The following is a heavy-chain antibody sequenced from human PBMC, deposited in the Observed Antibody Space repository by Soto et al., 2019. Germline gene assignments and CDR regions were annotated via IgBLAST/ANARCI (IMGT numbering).Heavy chain of an antibody. CDR2: LYYSGST. CDR1: GGSVNSDSYY. Sequence: SETLSLTCTVSGGSVNSDSYYWTWIRQPPGKRLEWIGSLYYSGSTNYNPSLKSRVTISVDTSKNMVFLHMNSLRPEDTAVYHCAEDTYFRDSSGYYVFDYLGPGTQVTVSS. D-gene: IGHD3-22*01. J-gene: IGHJ4*02. CDR3: AEDTYFRDSSGYYVFDY. V-gene: IGHV4-61*01.